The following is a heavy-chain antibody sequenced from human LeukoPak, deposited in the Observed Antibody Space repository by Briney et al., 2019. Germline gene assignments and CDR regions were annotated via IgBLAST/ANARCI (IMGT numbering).Heavy chain of an antibody. V-gene: IGHV1-18*01. CDR3: ARDGSDYYDSSGYYLTGPYFDY. D-gene: IGHD3-22*01. CDR1: GYTFTSYG. Sequence: ASVKVSCKASGYTFTSYGISWVRQAPGQGLEWMGWISAYNGNTNYAQKLQGRVTMTTDTSTSTAYMELRSLRYDDTAVYYCARDGSDYYDSSGYYLTGPYFDYWGQGTLVTVSS. J-gene: IGHJ4*02. CDR2: ISAYNGNT.